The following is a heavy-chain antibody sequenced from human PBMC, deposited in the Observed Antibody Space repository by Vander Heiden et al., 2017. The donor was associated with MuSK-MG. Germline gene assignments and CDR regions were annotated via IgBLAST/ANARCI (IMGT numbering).Heavy chain of an antibody. CDR1: GFTFSYYS. D-gene: IGHD3-10*01. CDR3: ARDPGWSGSGTGDRQFYYTMDL. J-gene: IGHJ6*02. V-gene: IGHV3-30*04. CDR2: ISYDDSKK. Sequence: QVQLVESGGGVVQPGGSLSLSCAASGFTFSYYSMHWVRQAPGKGLEWVAFISYDDSKKYYRDSVKGRFTSSRDNSKSTVYLQLSSLRPEDTAVYYCARDPGWSGSGTGDRQFYYTMDLWGQGTPVTVSS.